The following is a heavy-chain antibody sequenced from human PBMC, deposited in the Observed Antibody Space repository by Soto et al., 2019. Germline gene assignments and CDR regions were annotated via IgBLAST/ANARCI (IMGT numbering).Heavy chain of an antibody. CDR2: INHSGST. Sequence: SETLSLTCAVYGESFSGYYWSWIRQPPGKGLEWIGEINHSGSTNYNPSLKSRVTISVDTSKNQFSLKLSSVTAADTAVYYCARGMREYSGYGRYYYYYMDVWGKGTTVTVSS. CDR3: ARGMREYSGYGRYYYYYMDV. J-gene: IGHJ6*03. V-gene: IGHV4-34*01. D-gene: IGHD5-12*01. CDR1: GESFSGYY.